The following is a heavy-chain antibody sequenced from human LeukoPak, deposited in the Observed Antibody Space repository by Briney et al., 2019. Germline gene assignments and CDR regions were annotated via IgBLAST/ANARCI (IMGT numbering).Heavy chain of an antibody. Sequence: TGGSLRLSCAASGFALSSYWMHWVRQAPGKGLVWVSRINSDGSITSYADSVKGRLTISRDNAKNTLFLQMNSLRAEDTAVYYCATTWRAGGLAGVDSWGQGTLVTVSS. CDR2: INSDGSIT. V-gene: IGHV3-74*01. D-gene: IGHD2-15*01. CDR1: GFALSSYW. J-gene: IGHJ4*02. CDR3: ATTWRAGGLAGVDS.